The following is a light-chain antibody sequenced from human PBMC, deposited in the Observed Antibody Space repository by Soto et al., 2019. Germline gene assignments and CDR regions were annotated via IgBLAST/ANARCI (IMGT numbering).Light chain of an antibody. CDR1: QNVSNW. CDR2: KAS. J-gene: IGKJ2*01. Sequence: DVEMTQSPSTLPTSIGDRVTINCRASQNVSNWLAWYQQKPGNAPKLLIYKASRLESGLPSRFSAGGSVTVFTLTINSLQSDDFATYFCQQYSKESTFGHGTKLEIK. CDR3: QQYSKEST. V-gene: IGKV1-5*03.